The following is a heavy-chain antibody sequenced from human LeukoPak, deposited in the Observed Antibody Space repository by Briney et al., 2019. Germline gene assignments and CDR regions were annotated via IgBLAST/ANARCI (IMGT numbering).Heavy chain of an antibody. CDR3: ARVGTAGYYYYYYYMDV. Sequence: PSETLSLTCTVSGGSISSYYWSWIRQPAGKGLEWIGRIYTSGSTNYNPSLKSRVTMSVDTSKNQFSLKLSSVTAADTAVYYCARVGTAGYYYYYYYMDVWGKGTTVTVSS. J-gene: IGHJ6*03. CDR1: GGSISSYY. V-gene: IGHV4-4*07. D-gene: IGHD6-13*01. CDR2: IYTSGST.